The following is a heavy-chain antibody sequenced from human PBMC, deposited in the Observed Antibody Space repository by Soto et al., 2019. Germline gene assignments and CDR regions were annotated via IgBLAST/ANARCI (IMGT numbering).Heavy chain of an antibody. V-gene: IGHV1-69*04. J-gene: IGHJ4*02. D-gene: IGHD2-21*02. CDR3: PRAPDYYFDY. CDR1: GYSFSGYS. CDR2: IIPILGIA. Sequence: SVKGSCKASGYSFSGYSMRWGRQAPGQGLEWMGRIIPILGIANYAQKFQGRVTITADTSTGTVYMELSSLRSEDTAVYYCPRAPDYYFDYWGQGTLVTVSS.